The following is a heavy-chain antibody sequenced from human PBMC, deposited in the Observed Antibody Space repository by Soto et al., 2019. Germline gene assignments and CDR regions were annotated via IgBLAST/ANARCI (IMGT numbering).Heavy chain of an antibody. V-gene: IGHV3-48*03. Sequence: EVQLVESGGGLVQLGGSLRLSCVVSGFNLSSYEMNWVRQAPGKGLEWLSYISSSGITIYYEDSVKGRFTISKDIAKNSLYLQMNSLRAEDTAVYYCAREGHLNYYYFGMDVWGQGTTVTVSS. J-gene: IGHJ6*02. CDR1: GFNLSSYE. D-gene: IGHD2-21*02. CDR2: ISSSGITI. CDR3: AREGHLNYYYFGMDV.